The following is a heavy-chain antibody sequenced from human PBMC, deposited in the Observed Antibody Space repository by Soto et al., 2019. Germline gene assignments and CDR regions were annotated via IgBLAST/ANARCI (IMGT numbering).Heavy chain of an antibody. Sequence: GGSLRLSCAASGFTFSNAWMSWVRQAPGKGLEWVGRIKSKNDGGTQDYAAPVKGKFTISRHDSKNTLYLQMNSLKTEDTAVYYCTTVSGLLWFGDYFDYWGQGTLVTVSS. CDR1: GFTFSNAW. V-gene: IGHV3-15*01. D-gene: IGHD3-10*01. CDR2: IKSKNDGGTQ. J-gene: IGHJ4*02. CDR3: TTVSGLLWFGDYFDY.